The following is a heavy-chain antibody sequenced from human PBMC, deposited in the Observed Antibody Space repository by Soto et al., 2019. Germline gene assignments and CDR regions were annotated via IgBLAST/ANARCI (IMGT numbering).Heavy chain of an antibody. CDR3: ARGDEYSSSDDYYYYGMDV. D-gene: IGHD6-6*01. Sequence: SETLSLTCTASGGSISSYYWSWIRQPPGKGLEWIGYIYYSGSTNYNPSLKSRVTISVDTSKNQFSLKLSSVTAADTAVYYCARGDEYSSSDDYYYYGMDVWGQGTTVTVSS. CDR2: IYYSGST. J-gene: IGHJ6*02. V-gene: IGHV4-59*01. CDR1: GGSISSYY.